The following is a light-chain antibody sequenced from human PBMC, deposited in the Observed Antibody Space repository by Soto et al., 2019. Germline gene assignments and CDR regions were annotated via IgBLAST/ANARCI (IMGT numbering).Light chain of an antibody. Sequence: EMVMTRSPATVSVSPVELATLSVRASENVDTNLAWYQHKPGQAPRLLIYDASSRATGIPDRFSGSGSGTDFTLSISRLEPEDFAVYYCQQYGTSPWTFGQGTKVDIK. CDR3: QQYGTSPWT. V-gene: IGKV3-20*01. J-gene: IGKJ1*01. CDR2: DAS. CDR1: ENVDTN.